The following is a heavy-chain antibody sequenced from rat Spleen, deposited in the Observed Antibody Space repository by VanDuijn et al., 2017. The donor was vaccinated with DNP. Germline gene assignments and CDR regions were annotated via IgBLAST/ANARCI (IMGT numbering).Heavy chain of an antibody. Sequence: EVQLQESGPGLVKPAQSLSLTCSVTGYSITSNYWAWIRKFPGNKMEWMGYISYSGSTSYNPSLKSRISIIRDTSKNQFFLQLNSVTTEDTATYYCAREEAYYGYDYFDYWGQGLMVTVSS. CDR2: ISYSGST. J-gene: IGHJ2*01. V-gene: IGHV3-1*01. CDR1: GYSITSNY. CDR3: AREEAYYGYDYFDY. D-gene: IGHD1-7*01.